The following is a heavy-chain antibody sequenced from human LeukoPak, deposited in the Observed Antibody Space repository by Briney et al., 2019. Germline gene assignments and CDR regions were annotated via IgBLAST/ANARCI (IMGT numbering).Heavy chain of an antibody. CDR1: GYTFTGYF. J-gene: IGHJ4*02. D-gene: IGHD2/OR15-2a*01. CDR2: INPNNGGT. V-gene: IGHV1-2*06. CDR3: ARSVYRRSDWEYYF. Sequence: ASVKVSCKASGYTFTGYFMHWVRQAPGQGLEWMGRINPNNGGTNYAQKVQGRVTMTTDTSISTAYTELSRLRSYATAVYYCARSVYRRSDWEYYFWGPGTLVTASS.